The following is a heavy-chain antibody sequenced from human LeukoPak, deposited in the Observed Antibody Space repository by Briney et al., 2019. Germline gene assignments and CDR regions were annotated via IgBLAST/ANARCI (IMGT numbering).Heavy chain of an antibody. V-gene: IGHV3-43*01. CDR1: GFTFEDYT. D-gene: IGHD2-2*01. Sequence: GGSLRLSCAASGFTFEDYTVHWVRQGPGKGLEWVSIISWDETTTYYADSVKGRFTISRDNSKNSLYLQMNSLRTEDTALYYCATGGYCNSTGCLQPYFFHSWGQGTLVTLSS. CDR3: ATGGYCNSTGCLQPYFFHS. CDR2: ISWDETTT. J-gene: IGHJ4*02.